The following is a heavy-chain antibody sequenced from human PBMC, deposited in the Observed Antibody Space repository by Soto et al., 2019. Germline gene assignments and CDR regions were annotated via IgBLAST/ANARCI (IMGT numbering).Heavy chain of an antibody. J-gene: IGHJ4*02. Sequence: QVQLVQSGAEVKKPGASVKVSCKASGYTFTSYDINWVRQATGQGLEWMGWMNPNSGNTGHAQKFQGRVTMTRNTRICTAYMELSSLRSEDTAVYYCARGVTRDYGDATGYWGQGTLVTVSS. CDR3: ARGVTRDYGDATGY. D-gene: IGHD4-17*01. CDR2: MNPNSGNT. CDR1: GYTFTSYD. V-gene: IGHV1-8*01.